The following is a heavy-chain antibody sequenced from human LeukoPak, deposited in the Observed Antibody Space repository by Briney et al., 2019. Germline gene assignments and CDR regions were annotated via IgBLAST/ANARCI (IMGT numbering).Heavy chain of an antibody. J-gene: IGHJ1*01. CDR2: ICGSGGST. CDR1: GFTFSSYS. CDR3: AKGRSSGWYLYQPPLQH. V-gene: IGHV3-23*01. Sequence: GASLRLSCAASGFTFSSYSMSWVRQAPGKRLEWVSAICGSGGSTYYADLVRGRFTISRNNSKNTLYLQMNSLRAEATAVYYCAKGRSSGWYLYQPPLQHWGQGTLVTVSS. D-gene: IGHD6-19*01.